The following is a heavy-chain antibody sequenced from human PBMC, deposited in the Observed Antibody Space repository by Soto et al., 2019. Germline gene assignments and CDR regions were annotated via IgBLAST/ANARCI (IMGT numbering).Heavy chain of an antibody. CDR3: AKGRFGDNGMDV. CDR1: GFIFSYYG. CDR2: ISYDGNDK. J-gene: IGHJ6*02. V-gene: IGHV3-30*18. Sequence: QVQLVESGGGVVQPGKSLRLSCAASGFIFSYYGMHWVRQAPGKGLEWVAVISYDGNDKYYVDSVKGRFTISRDNSKNTLYLQMNSLRTEDTAVYFCAKGRFGDNGMDVWGQGTTVTVS. D-gene: IGHD3-10*01.